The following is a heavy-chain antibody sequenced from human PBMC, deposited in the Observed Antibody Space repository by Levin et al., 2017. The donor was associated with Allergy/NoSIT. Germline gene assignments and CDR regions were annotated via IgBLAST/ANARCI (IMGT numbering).Heavy chain of an antibody. Sequence: KLGESLKISCKGSGYSFTSYWIGWVRQMPGKGLEWMGIIYPGDSDTRYSPSFQGQVTISADKSISTAYLQWSSLKASDTAMYYCATQGVRDYYYYYYMDVWGKGTTVTVSS. V-gene: IGHV5-51*01. CDR3: ATQGVRDYYYYYYMDV. CDR2: IYPGDSDT. J-gene: IGHJ6*03. CDR1: GYSFTSYW. D-gene: IGHD3-10*01.